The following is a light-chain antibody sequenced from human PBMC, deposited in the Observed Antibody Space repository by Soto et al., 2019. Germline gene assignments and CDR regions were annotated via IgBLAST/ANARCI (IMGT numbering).Light chain of an antibody. V-gene: IGKV3D-11*03. CDR1: QYINTR. Sequence: ERLTLSGRASQYINTRLAWYQHRPGQAPRLLIYQTSLRAAGIPARFSAIGPATDFTRTSADVPPDDLALYSCHPRQGCTRKFVEGSKVEIK. CDR2: QTS. CDR3: HPRQGCTRK. J-gene: IGKJ4*01.